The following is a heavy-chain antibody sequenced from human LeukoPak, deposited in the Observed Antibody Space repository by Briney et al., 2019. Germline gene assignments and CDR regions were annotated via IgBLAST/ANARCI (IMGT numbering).Heavy chain of an antibody. CDR3: ARDLSGITGYTYGRGVDF. Sequence: GVSLRLSSAASGFTFSSYCMSWVPQAPGKGLEWVANIKQDGIEKYYVDSVKGRFTISRDNAKNSLYLQMNSLRAEDTAVYYCARDLSGITGYTYGRGVDFWGRGPVAIVSS. CDR1: GFTFSSYC. D-gene: IGHD5-18*01. CDR2: IKQDGIEK. V-gene: IGHV3-7*01. J-gene: IGHJ4*02.